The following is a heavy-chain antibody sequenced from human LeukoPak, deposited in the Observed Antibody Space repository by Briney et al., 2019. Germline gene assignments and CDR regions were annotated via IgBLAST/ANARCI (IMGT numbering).Heavy chain of an antibody. J-gene: IGHJ3*02. Sequence: GASVKVSCKVSGYTLTELSMHWVRQAPGKGLEWMGGFDPEDGETIYAQKFQGRVTMTEDTSTDTAYMELSSLRSEDTAVYYCATGGATGTAEAFDIWGQGTMVTVSS. D-gene: IGHD1-1*01. V-gene: IGHV1-24*01. CDR1: GYTLTELS. CDR2: FDPEDGET. CDR3: ATGGATGTAEAFDI.